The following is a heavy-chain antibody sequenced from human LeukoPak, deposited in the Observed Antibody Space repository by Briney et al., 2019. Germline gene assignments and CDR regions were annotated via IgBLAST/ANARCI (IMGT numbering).Heavy chain of an antibody. CDR2: IGPSGRII. J-gene: IGHJ6*02. CDR1: GFTFSSYT. Sequence: GGSLRLSCAASGFTFSSYTMDWVRQAPGKGLEWVSLIGPSGRIISYADSVKSRFTISRDIAKNSLYLHMNSLRDEDTAVYYCARDFGRGYAMDVWGQGTTVTVFS. D-gene: IGHD3-22*01. CDR3: ARDFGRGYAMDV. V-gene: IGHV3-48*02.